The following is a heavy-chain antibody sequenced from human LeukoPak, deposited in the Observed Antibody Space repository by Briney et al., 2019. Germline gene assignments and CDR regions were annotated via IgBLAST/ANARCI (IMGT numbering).Heavy chain of an antibody. J-gene: IGHJ4*02. Sequence: GGSLRLSCAASGFTFSSYGMHWVHQAPGKGLEWVAFIRYDGSKKYYADSVKGRFTISRDNSKNTLYLQMNSLRAEDTAVYYCTKVHYYDSSGLDYFDYWGQGTLVTVSS. CDR1: GFTFSSYG. V-gene: IGHV3-30*02. CDR3: TKVHYYDSSGLDYFDY. D-gene: IGHD3-22*01. CDR2: IRYDGSKK.